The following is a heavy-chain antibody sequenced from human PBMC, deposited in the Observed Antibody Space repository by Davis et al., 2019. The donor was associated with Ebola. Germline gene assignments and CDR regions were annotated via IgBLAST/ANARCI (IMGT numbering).Heavy chain of an antibody. D-gene: IGHD6-19*01. J-gene: IGHJ5*02. Sequence: SGTLSLTCAVSGGSISSSNWWRWVRQPPGNGLEWIGEIYPSGSTNYNPSLKSRVAISLDASNNEFSLRLSSVTAADTAMYYCAGRDKVRPVPGVGNWFDPWGQGTLVTVSS. CDR1: GGSISSSNW. CDR2: IYPSGST. CDR3: AGRDKVRPVPGVGNWFDP. V-gene: IGHV4-4*02.